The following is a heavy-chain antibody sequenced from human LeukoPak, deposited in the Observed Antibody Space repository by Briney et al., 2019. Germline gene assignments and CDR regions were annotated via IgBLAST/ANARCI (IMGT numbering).Heavy chain of an antibody. CDR2: ISSSSSYI. CDR1: GFTFSSYS. D-gene: IGHD6-19*01. V-gene: IGHV3-21*01. Sequence: PGGSLRLSCAASGFTFSSYSMNWVRQAPGKGLEWVSSISSSSSYIYYADSVKGRFTISRDNAKNSLYLQMNSLRAEDTAVYYCAREIRGWYNYYYYYMDVWGKGTTVTVSS. J-gene: IGHJ6*03. CDR3: AREIRGWYNYYYYYMDV.